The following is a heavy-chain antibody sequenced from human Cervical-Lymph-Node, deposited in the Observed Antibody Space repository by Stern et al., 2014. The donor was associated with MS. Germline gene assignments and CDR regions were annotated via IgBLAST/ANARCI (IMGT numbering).Heavy chain of an antibody. V-gene: IGHV4-39*01. CDR3: ARLPTAMVAFDY. CDR1: GGSISSSSYY. D-gene: IGHD5-18*01. Sequence: QVQLQESGPGLVKPSETLSLTCTVSGGSISSSSYYWGWIRQPPGKGLEWIGSIYYSGNTYYNPSLKSRVTISVDTSKKQFSLKMSSVTAADAAVYSCARLPTAMVAFDYWGQGTLVTVSS. CDR2: IYYSGNT. J-gene: IGHJ4*02.